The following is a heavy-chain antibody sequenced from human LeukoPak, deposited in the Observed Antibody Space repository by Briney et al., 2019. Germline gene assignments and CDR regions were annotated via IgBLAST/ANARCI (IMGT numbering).Heavy chain of an antibody. CDR2: ISAYNGNK. J-gene: IGHJ4*02. D-gene: IGHD3-9*01. CDR1: GYTFTSYG. CDR3: ARVTPLTGYFY. V-gene: IGHV1-18*01. Sequence: ASVNVSCKPSGYTFTSYGISWVRQAPGQGLEWMGWISAYNGNKNYAQKLHGRVTITTDTSTSTAYMELRSLRSDDTAVYYCARVTPLTGYFYWGQGTLVTVSS.